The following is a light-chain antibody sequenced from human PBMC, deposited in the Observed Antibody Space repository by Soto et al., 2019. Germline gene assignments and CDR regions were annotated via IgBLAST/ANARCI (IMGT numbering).Light chain of an antibody. CDR1: QSISGH. Sequence: DLQMTQSPSTLSSSLGDSVTITCRASQSISGHLNWYQQKTGKAPNLLMYTASNLQSGVPSRFSGSGSGTDLNLTISSLQPEDFATYYCQKSYSTPISCGQGTRLEIK. V-gene: IGKV1-39*01. CDR3: QKSYSTPIS. J-gene: IGKJ5*01. CDR2: TAS.